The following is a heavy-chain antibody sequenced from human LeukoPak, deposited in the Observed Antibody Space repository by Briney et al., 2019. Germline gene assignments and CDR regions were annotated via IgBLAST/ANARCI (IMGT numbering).Heavy chain of an antibody. CDR1: GFTFSSYS. J-gene: IGHJ4*02. D-gene: IGHD2-15*01. CDR2: ISSSSSTL. Sequence: GGSLRLSXAASGFTFSSYSMNWVRQAPGKGMEWVSCISSSSSTLYYADSVKGRFTISRDNAKNSLYLQMNSLRAEDTAVYYCARVVGYCSGGSCYSGYWGQGTLVTVPS. V-gene: IGHV3-48*01. CDR3: ARVVGYCSGGSCYSGY.